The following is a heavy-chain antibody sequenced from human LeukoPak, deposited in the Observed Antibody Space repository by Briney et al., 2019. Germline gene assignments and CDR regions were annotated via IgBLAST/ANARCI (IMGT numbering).Heavy chain of an antibody. CDR3: ARPDNYYDSSGYYYDY. V-gene: IGHV3-23*01. Sequence: PGGSLRLSCAASGFTFSSYAMSWVRQAPGKGLEWVSAISGSGGSTYYADSVKGRFTISRDNAKNSLYLQMNSLRAEDTAVYYCARPDNYYDSSGYYYDYWGQGTLVTVSS. CDR2: ISGSGGST. J-gene: IGHJ4*02. CDR1: GFTFSSYA. D-gene: IGHD3-22*01.